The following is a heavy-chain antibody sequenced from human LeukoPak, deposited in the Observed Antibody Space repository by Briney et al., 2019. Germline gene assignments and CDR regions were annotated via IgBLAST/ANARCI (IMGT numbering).Heavy chain of an antibody. CDR2: MWYDGSNK. CDR1: GFTFSSYG. J-gene: IGHJ3*02. CDR3: ARGASSWLRGAFDI. D-gene: IGHD6-13*01. V-gene: IGHV3-33*01. Sequence: GGSLRLSCAASGFTFSSYGMHWVRQAPGKGLEWVAVMWYDGSNKCYADSVKGRFTIYRDNSKNTLYLQMNSLRAEDTAVYYCARGASSWLRGAFDIWGQGTMVTVSS.